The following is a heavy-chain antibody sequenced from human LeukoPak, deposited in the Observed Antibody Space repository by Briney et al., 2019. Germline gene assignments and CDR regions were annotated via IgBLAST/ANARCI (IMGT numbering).Heavy chain of an antibody. CDR1: GGSFSGYY. J-gene: IGHJ4*02. CDR3: ATALAGLQSFL. CDR2: INHSGST. D-gene: IGHD4-11*01. Sequence: SETLSLTCAVYGGSFSGYYWSWIRQPPGKGLEWIGEINHSGSTNYNPSLKSRVTISVDTSKNQFSLKLSSVTAADTAVYYCATALAGLQSFLWGQGTLVTVSS. V-gene: IGHV4-34*01.